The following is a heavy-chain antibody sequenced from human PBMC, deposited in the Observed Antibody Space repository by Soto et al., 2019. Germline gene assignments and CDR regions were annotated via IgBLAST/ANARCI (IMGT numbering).Heavy chain of an antibody. J-gene: IGHJ4*02. D-gene: IGHD6-13*01. CDR3: ARDRQSSFDY. CDR1: GYTFTGYA. V-gene: IGHV1-3*01. Sequence: QVQLVQSGAEVKMPGASVKVSCQASGYTFTGYAIHWVRQAPGQGLEWMGWINAGNGDTKYSDNFQGRVTITRDTSASTAYMELSSLTSEDTAVFFCARDRQSSFDYWGQGTLVTVSS. CDR2: INAGNGDT.